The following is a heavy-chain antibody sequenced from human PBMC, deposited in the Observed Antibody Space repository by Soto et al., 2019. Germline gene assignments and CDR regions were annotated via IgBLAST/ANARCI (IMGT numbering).Heavy chain of an antibody. J-gene: IGHJ4*02. CDR3: ARDLFDGAVAGTPIDY. Sequence: QVQLVQSGAEVKKPGSSVKVSCKASGGTFSSYTISWVRQAPGQGLEWMGRIIPILGIANYAQKFQGRVTITADKSTSTAYMELSSLRSEDTAVYYCARDLFDGAVAGTPIDYWGQGTLVTVSS. CDR2: IIPILGIA. D-gene: IGHD6-19*01. CDR1: GGTFSSYT. V-gene: IGHV1-69*08.